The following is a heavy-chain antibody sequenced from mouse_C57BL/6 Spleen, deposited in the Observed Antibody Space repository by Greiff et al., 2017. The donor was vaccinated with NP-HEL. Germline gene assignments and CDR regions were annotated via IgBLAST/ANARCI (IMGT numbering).Heavy chain of an antibody. CDR2: ISYDGSN. CDR1: GYSITSGYY. CDR3: ASGREGTWFAY. Sequence: EVQLQQSGPGLVKPSQSLSLTCSVTGYSITSGYYWNWIRQFPGNKLEWMGYISYDGSNNYNPSLKNRISITRDTSKNQFFLKLNSVTTEDTATYNCASGREGTWFAYWGQGTLVTVSA. V-gene: IGHV3-6*01. J-gene: IGHJ3*01.